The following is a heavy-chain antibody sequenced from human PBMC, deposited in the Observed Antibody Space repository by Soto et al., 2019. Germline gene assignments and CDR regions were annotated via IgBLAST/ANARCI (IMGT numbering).Heavy chain of an antibody. CDR3: TTVWPWVLFRGMYRDY. D-gene: IGHD3-10*01. Sequence: GGSLRLSCAASGFTFSNAWMSWVRQAPGKGLEWVGRIKSKTDGGTTDYAAPVKGRFTISRDDSKNTLYLQMNCLKTEDTVVYYCTTVWPWVLFRGMYRDYWGQGTLVTVSS. J-gene: IGHJ4*02. V-gene: IGHV3-15*01. CDR1: GFTFSNAW. CDR2: IKSKTDGGTT.